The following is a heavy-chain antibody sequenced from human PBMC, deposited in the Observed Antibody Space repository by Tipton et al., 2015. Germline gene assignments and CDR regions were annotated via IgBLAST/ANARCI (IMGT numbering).Heavy chain of an antibody. D-gene: IGHD3-22*01. CDR3: AREVWFKDSTGYDS. Sequence: TLSLTCNVSGGSINSDGYYWSWLRQHPGKGLEWIGYVFYTGHTYFNPSLRSRVTISMDTSENQFTLKLNSVTAADTAVYYCAREVWFKDSTGYDSWGQGTLVTVSS. V-gene: IGHV4-31*03. J-gene: IGHJ5*01. CDR2: VFYTGHT. CDR1: GGSINSDGYY.